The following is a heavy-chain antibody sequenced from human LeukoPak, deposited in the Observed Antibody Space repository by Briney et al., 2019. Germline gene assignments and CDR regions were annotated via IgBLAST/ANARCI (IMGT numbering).Heavy chain of an antibody. CDR2: IYTSGST. V-gene: IGHV4-4*07. Sequence: PSETLSLTCTVSGGSISSYYWSWIRQPAGKGLEWIGRIYTSGSTNYNPSLKSRVTISVDKSKNQFSLKLSSVTAADTAVYYCATQYYYGSGDPFDPWGQGTLVTVSS. D-gene: IGHD3-10*01. CDR1: GGSISSYY. J-gene: IGHJ5*02. CDR3: ATQYYYGSGDPFDP.